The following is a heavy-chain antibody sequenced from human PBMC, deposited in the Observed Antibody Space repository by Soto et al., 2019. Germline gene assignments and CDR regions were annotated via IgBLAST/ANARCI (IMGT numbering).Heavy chain of an antibody. Sequence: GGSLRLSCAASGFTFTSYSINWVRLAPGKGLEWVSSISSSGGFIFYADSVKGRFTISRDDASNSVYLKMNSLRAEDTAVYYCARNNDFDYWGKGTLVTVSS. V-gene: IGHV3-21*01. CDR3: ARNNDFDY. D-gene: IGHD1-1*01. CDR2: ISSSGGFI. J-gene: IGHJ4*02. CDR1: GFTFTSYS.